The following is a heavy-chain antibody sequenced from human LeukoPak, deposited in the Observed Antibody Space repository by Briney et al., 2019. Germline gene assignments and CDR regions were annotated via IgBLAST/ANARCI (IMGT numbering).Heavy chain of an antibody. CDR2: IIPIFGTA. CDR1: GGTFSSYA. CDR3: ARGKGGYDWGSSYYYYYGMDV. V-gene: IGHV1-69*01. Sequence: SVKVSCKASGGTFSSYAISWVRQAPGQGLEWMGGIIPIFGTANYAQKFQGRVTITADESTSTAYMELSSLRSEDTAVYYCARGKGGYDWGSSYYYYYGMDVWGQGTTVTVSS. D-gene: IGHD5-12*01. J-gene: IGHJ6*02.